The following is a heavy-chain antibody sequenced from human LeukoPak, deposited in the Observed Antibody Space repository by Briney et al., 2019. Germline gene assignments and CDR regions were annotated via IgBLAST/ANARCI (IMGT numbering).Heavy chain of an antibody. CDR1: GYTLTGDN. Sequence: GASVKVSCKASGYTLTGDNMHWVRQAPGQGHERVGGITPKSGGTNYAQTSQARVTMTRDTSITTASRKLSRLRSDDTAVYYWARSRIYSSPPDWFDPWGQGTLVTVSS. V-gene: IGHV1-2*02. D-gene: IGHD6-13*01. CDR3: ARSRIYSSPPDWFDP. J-gene: IGHJ5*02. CDR2: ITPKSGGT.